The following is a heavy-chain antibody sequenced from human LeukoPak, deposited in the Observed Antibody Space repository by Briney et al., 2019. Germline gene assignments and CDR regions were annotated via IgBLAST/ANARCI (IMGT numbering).Heavy chain of an antibody. V-gene: IGHV3-21*01. CDR1: GFTFSSYS. D-gene: IGHD2-15*01. CDR2: ISSSSSYI. CDR3: ARDIVVVVAAQKAFDI. J-gene: IGHJ3*02. Sequence: GGSLRLSCAASGFTFSSYSMNWVRQAPGKGLEGVSSISSSSSYIYYADSVKGRFTISRDNAKNSLYLQMNSLRAEDTAVYYCARDIVVVVAAQKAFDIWGQGTMVTVSS.